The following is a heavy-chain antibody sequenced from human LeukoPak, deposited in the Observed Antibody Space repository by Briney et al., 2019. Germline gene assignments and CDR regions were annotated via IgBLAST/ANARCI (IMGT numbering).Heavy chain of an antibody. Sequence: SETLSLTCTVSGGSISSYYWSWIRQPPGKGLEWIGEINHSGSTNYNPSLKSRVTISVDTSKNQFSLKLSSVTAADTAVYYCARGSRYGGYADYWGQGTRVTVSS. CDR2: INHSGST. CDR3: ARGSRYGGYADY. V-gene: IGHV4-34*01. J-gene: IGHJ4*02. D-gene: IGHD5-12*01. CDR1: GGSISSYY.